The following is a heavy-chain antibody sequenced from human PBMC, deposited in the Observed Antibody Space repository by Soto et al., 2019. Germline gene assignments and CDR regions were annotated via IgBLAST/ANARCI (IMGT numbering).Heavy chain of an antibody. V-gene: IGHV3-30-3*01. D-gene: IGHD3-10*01. J-gene: IGHJ4*02. CDR1: GFTFSSYA. CDR3: ARASVQRSIPTGIY. Sequence: PGGSLRLSCAASGFTFSSYAMHWVRQAPGKGLEWVAVISYDGSNKYYADSVRGRFTISRDNSKNTLYLQMNSLRAEDTAVYYCARASVQRSIPTGIYWGQGTLVTVSS. CDR2: ISYDGSNK.